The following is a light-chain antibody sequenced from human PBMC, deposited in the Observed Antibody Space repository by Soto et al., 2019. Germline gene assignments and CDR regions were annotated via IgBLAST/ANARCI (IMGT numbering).Light chain of an antibody. CDR2: IND. CDR1: SSNIGDNP. Sequence: QAVLTQPPSASWIPVQRIAISCSGSSSNIGDNPVNWYQQLPGAAPKLLIYINDQRPSGVPDRFSGSKSGTSASLAISGLQPEDEADYYCAAWDDSLNALFGTGTKVTVL. J-gene: IGLJ1*01. V-gene: IGLV1-44*01. CDR3: AAWDDSLNAL.